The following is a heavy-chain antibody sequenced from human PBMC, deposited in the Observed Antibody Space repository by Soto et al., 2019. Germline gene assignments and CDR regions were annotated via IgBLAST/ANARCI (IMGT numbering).Heavy chain of an antibody. CDR3: ARGRPMITFGGVIVIRSRYNWFDP. CDR2: INHSGST. Sequence: SETLSLTCAVYGGSFSGYYWSWIRQPPGKGLEWIGEINHSGSTNYNPSLKSRVTISVDTSKNQFSLKLSSVTAADTAVYYCARGRPMITFGGVIVIRSRYNWFDPWGQGTLVTVS. V-gene: IGHV4-34*01. D-gene: IGHD3-16*02. CDR1: GGSFSGYY. J-gene: IGHJ5*02.